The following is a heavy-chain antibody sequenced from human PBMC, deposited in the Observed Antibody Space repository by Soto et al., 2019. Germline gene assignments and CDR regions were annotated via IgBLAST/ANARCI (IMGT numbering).Heavy chain of an antibody. V-gene: IGHV4-39*01. CDR2: IYYSGST. CDR3: ARRNLGYCTNGVCHNFFDY. J-gene: IGHJ4*02. D-gene: IGHD2-8*01. Sequence: SETLSLTCTVSGGSISSSSYYWGWIRQPPGKGLGWIGSIYYSGSTYYNPSLKSRVTISVDTSKNQFSLKLSSVTAADTAVYYCARRNLGYCTNGVCHNFFDYRGQGSPVIVSS. CDR1: GGSISSSSYY.